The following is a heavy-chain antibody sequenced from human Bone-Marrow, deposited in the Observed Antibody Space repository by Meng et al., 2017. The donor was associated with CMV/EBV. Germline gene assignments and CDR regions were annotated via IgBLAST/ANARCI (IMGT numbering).Heavy chain of an antibody. CDR2: IRSKAYGGTT. D-gene: IGHD2-2*01. Sequence: GESLKISCTASGFTFGDYAMSWVRQAPGKGLEWVGFIRSKAYGGTTEYAASVKGRCTISRDDSKSIAYLQMNSLKTEDTAVYYCTRRSKLPHCSSTSCYMGTYYYYGMDVWGQGTTVTVSS. V-gene: IGHV3-49*04. CDR3: TRRSKLPHCSSTSCYMGTYYYYGMDV. J-gene: IGHJ6*02. CDR1: GFTFGDYA.